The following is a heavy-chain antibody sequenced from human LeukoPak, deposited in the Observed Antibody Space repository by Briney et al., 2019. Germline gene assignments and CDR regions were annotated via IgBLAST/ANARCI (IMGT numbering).Heavy chain of an antibody. CDR2: IKPDGSEK. D-gene: IGHD5-18*01. J-gene: IGHJ6*03. CDR1: GFIFSDFG. V-gene: IGHV3-7*01. Sequence: GGSLRLSCAASGFIFSDFGMHWVRQAPGKGLEWVANIKPDGSEKYYVDSVKGRFTMSRDYAKNSVYLQMNSLKVEDTAVYYCARLIIYNYVYYMDVWGKGTTVTVSS. CDR3: ARLIIYNYVYYMDV.